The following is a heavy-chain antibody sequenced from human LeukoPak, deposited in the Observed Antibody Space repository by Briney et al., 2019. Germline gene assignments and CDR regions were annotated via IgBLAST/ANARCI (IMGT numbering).Heavy chain of an antibody. CDR1: GFTFDIYA. CDR2: ISASANST. Sequence: PGGSLTLSCAASGFTFDIYAMTWVRQAPGKGPDWVSGISASANSTYYADSVKGRFIISRDNSKNTLYLQMNSLSVDDMAVYYCARGPSCTSTSCYVIGALDIWGLGTTVTVSS. J-gene: IGHJ3*02. V-gene: IGHV3-23*01. CDR3: ARGPSCTSTSCYVIGALDI. D-gene: IGHD2-2*01.